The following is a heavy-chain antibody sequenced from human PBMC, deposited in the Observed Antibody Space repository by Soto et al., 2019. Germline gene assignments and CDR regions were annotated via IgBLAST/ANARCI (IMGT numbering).Heavy chain of an antibody. CDR3: AKDLPSRVGYSYGEIDY. CDR2: ISGSGGST. D-gene: IGHD5-18*01. J-gene: IGHJ4*02. CDR1: GFTFSSYA. V-gene: IGHV3-23*01. Sequence: EVQLLASGGGLVQPGGSLRLSCAASGFTFSSYAMSWVRQAPGKGLAWVSAISGSGGSTYYADSVKGRFTISRDNSKNTLYLQMNSLRAEDTAVYYCAKDLPSRVGYSYGEIDYWGQGTLVTVSS.